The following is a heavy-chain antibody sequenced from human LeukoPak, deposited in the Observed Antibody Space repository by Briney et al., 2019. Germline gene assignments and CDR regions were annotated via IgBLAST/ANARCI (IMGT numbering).Heavy chain of an antibody. CDR2: INPNSGGT. D-gene: IGHD6-13*01. Sequence: ASVKVSCKAFGYTFTNYGITWVRQAPGQGLEWMGRINPNSGGTNYAQTFQGRVTMTRDTSITTAYLEVSSLRSDDTAVYYCARGEYSSSWDHYYFDYWGQGTLVTVSS. J-gene: IGHJ4*02. CDR1: GYTFTNYG. CDR3: ARGEYSSSWDHYYFDY. V-gene: IGHV1-2*06.